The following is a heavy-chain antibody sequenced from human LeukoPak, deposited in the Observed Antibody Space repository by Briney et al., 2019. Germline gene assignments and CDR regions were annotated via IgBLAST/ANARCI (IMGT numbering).Heavy chain of an antibody. CDR2: ISAYNGNT. Sequence: ASVKVSCKASGYTFTSYGISWVRQAPGQGLEWMGWISAYNGNTNYAQKFQGRVTMTRDTSTSTVYMELSSLRSEDTAVYYCARRWLDYWGQGTLVTVSS. CDR1: GYTFTSYG. D-gene: IGHD4-23*01. CDR3: ARRWLDY. J-gene: IGHJ4*02. V-gene: IGHV1-18*01.